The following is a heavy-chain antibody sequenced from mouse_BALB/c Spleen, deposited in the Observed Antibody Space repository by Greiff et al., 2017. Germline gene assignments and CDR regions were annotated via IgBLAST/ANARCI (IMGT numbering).Heavy chain of an antibody. V-gene: IGHV5-9-4*01. D-gene: IGHD1-1*01. CDR2: ISSGGSNT. CDR3: ARNYCSSIYGYFDY. Sequence: EVQLEESGGGLVKPGGSLKLSCAASGFTFSSYAMPWVRQSPEKRLEWVAEISSGGSNTYYPDTVTGRLTISRDNAKNTLYLEMSSLRSEDTAVYYCARNYCSSIYGYFDYWGQGTTLTVSS. J-gene: IGHJ2*01. CDR1: GFTFSSYA.